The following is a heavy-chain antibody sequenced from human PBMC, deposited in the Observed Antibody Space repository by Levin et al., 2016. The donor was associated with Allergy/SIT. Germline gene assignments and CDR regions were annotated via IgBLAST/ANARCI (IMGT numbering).Heavy chain of an antibody. CDR3: VKNGMWTLEH. J-gene: IGHJ1*01. D-gene: IGHD2-21*01. CDR1: GDSIVNGGW. CDR2: IHHTGGT. V-gene: IGHV4-4*02. Sequence: SETLSLTCAVSGDSIVNGGWWSWVRQPPGKGLEWIGEIHHTGGTNYNPSYNPSLKSRVTMSGDESKNQFSLNLNSVTAADTAMYYCVKNGMWTLEHWGQGTLITVSS.